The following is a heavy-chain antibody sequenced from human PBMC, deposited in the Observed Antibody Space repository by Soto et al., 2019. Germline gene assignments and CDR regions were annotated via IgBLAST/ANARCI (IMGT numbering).Heavy chain of an antibody. J-gene: IGHJ4*02. D-gene: IGHD4-17*01. Sequence: GGSLRLSCAASGFTFSSYSMNWVRQAPGKGLEWVSYISSSSSTIYYADSVKGRFTISRDNAKNSLYLQMNSLRAEDTAVYYCARDRPDLTTVGPGYWGQGTLVTVSS. CDR1: GFTFSSYS. CDR2: ISSSSSTI. CDR3: ARDRPDLTTVGPGY. V-gene: IGHV3-48*01.